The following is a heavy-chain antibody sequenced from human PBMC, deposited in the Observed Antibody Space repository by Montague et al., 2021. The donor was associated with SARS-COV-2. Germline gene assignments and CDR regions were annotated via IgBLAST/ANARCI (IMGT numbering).Heavy chain of an antibody. CDR3: ASGTGYDYYFDC. CDR2: IYYNTGTT. Sequence: SETLSLTCSVSGGSISDYYWNWIRQPPGKGLEWIGYIYYNTGTTXXNPSLQSRVTISLDTSKNQFSLNLRSVTAADTDLYFCASGTGYDYYFDCWGLGTLVTVSS. V-gene: IGHV4-59*01. D-gene: IGHD5-12*01. J-gene: IGHJ4*02. CDR1: GGSISDYY.